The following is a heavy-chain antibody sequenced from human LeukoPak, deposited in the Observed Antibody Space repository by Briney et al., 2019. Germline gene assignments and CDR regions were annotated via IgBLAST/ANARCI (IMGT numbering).Heavy chain of an antibody. CDR2: ISWNSGSI. D-gene: IGHD6-19*01. J-gene: IGHJ6*02. Sequence: GGSLRLSCAASGFTFDDYAMHRVRQAPGKGLEWVSGISWNSGSIGYADSVKGRFTISRDNAKNSLYLQMNSLRAEDTALYYCAKGTSVAGTYYYYYGMDVWGQGTTVTVSS. V-gene: IGHV3-9*01. CDR3: AKGTSVAGTYYYYYGMDV. CDR1: GFTFDDYA.